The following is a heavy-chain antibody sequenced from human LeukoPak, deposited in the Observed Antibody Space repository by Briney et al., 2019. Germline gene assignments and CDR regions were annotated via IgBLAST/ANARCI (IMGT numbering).Heavy chain of an antibody. CDR2: ISAYNGNT. J-gene: IGHJ6*03. CDR1: GYTFTRYG. V-gene: IGHV1-18*01. Sequence: ASVKVSCKASGYTFTRYGISWVRQAPGQGLEWMGWISAYNGNTNYAQKLQGRVTMTTDTSTSTAYMELRSLRSDDTAVYYCARHINWGDYYYMDVWGKGTTVTVSS. D-gene: IGHD3-16*01. CDR3: ARHINWGDYYYMDV.